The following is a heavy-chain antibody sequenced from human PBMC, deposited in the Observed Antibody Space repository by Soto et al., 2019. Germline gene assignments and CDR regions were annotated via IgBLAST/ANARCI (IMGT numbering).Heavy chain of an antibody. J-gene: IGHJ5*02. V-gene: IGHV4-4*07. CDR3: VRDGYNNLRDRFDP. D-gene: IGHD5-18*01. Sequence: SKTLSLTSNVSQACRSGKYRSCIRYPPGKRLEWIGRIYATGSTDYNPSLKSRITMSVDMSKKQFSLTLRSVTAADTAIYYCVRDGYNNLRDRFDP. CDR1: QACRSGKY. CDR2: IYATGST.